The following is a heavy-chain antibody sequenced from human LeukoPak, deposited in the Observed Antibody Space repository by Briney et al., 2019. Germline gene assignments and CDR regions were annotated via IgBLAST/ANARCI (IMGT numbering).Heavy chain of an antibody. CDR2: ISAYDGNT. CDR3: ARFAYCGGDCYSVLDY. CDR1: GGTFSSYA. Sequence: GASVKVSCKASGGTFSSYAISWVRQAPGQGLEWMGWISAYDGNTNYAQKLQGRVTMTTDTSTSTAYMELRSLRSDDTAAYYCARFAYCGGDCYSVLDYWGQGALVTVSS. J-gene: IGHJ4*02. D-gene: IGHD2-21*02. V-gene: IGHV1-18*01.